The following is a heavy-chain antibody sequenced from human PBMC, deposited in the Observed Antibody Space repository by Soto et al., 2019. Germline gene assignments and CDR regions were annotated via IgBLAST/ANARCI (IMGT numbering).Heavy chain of an antibody. J-gene: IGHJ4*02. D-gene: IGHD3-22*01. CDR2: VYRDGSA. CDR3: ARLIYDSRLNYLYFDS. CDR1: GVYISSCKW. V-gene: IGHV4-4*02. Sequence: SETLSLTCDVSGVYISSCKWWSWFRQPPGKELEWIGEVYRDGSANYHPSLERRVTISVDTAKNQFSLRLSSVTAADTAIYYCARLIYDSRLNYLYFDSWGQGMLVTVSS.